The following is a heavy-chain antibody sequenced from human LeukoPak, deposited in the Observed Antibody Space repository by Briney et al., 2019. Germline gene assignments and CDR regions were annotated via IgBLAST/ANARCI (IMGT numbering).Heavy chain of an antibody. V-gene: IGHV4-31*03. D-gene: IGHD3-10*01. J-gene: IGHJ3*02. CDR2: IYYSGST. Sequence: SETLSLTCTVSGGSISSGGYYWSWIRQHPGKGLEWIGYIYYSGSTYYNPSLKSRVTISVDTSKNQFSLKLSSVTAADTAVYYCARDGSSNAFDIWGQGTMVTVSS. CDR1: GGSISSGGYY. CDR3: ARDGSSNAFDI.